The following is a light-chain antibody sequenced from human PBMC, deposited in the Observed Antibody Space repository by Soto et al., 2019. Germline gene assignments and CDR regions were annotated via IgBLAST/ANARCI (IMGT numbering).Light chain of an antibody. CDR3: QQYGRSLRT. J-gene: IGKJ1*01. CDR2: GTL. CDR1: QSVSGNN. V-gene: IGKV3-20*01. Sequence: LVLTQSPGTLSLSPGARATLSCRASQSVSGNNLAWYQHKHGQAPRPLIYGTLSRATGIPDRFSGSESGTDGIITISRLESEDVEVYDGQQYGRSLRTFGQGTKVEIK.